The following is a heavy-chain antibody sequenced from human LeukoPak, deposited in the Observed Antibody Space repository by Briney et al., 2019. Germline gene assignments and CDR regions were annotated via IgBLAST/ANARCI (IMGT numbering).Heavy chain of an antibody. CDR3: ATGFSATSHDGY. CDR1: GFTFSSAW. J-gene: IGHJ4*02. V-gene: IGHV3-15*01. CDR2: IKQISNGGTT. D-gene: IGHD1-26*01. Sequence: GGSLRLSCAASGFTFSSAWMTWIRQTPGKGLEWVGRIKQISNGGTTDYAAPVKDRFTISRDDSINTLYLQMNSLKTEDTAVYYCATGFSATSHDGYWGQGTLVTVSS.